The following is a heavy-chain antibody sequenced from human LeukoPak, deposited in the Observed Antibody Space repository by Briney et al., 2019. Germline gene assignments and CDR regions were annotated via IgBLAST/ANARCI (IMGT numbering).Heavy chain of an antibody. CDR1: DGSISSSSYY. CDR2: IYYSGST. Sequence: SETLSLTCTVSDGSISSSSYYWGWIRQPPGKGLEWIGSIYYSGSTYYNPSLKSRVTISVDTSKNQFSLKLSSVTAADTAVYYCARQSRAVAGTFDYWGQGTLVTVSS. J-gene: IGHJ4*02. CDR3: ARQSRAVAGTFDY. V-gene: IGHV4-39*01. D-gene: IGHD6-19*01.